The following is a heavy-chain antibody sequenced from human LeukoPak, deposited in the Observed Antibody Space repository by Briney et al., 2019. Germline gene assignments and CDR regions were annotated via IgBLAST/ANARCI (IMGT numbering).Heavy chain of an antibody. CDR1: GYTFTSYA. D-gene: IGHD2-15*01. Sequence: GASVKVSCKASGYTFTSYAMNWVRQAPGQGLEWMGWISAYNGNTNYAQKLQGRVTMTTDTSTSTAYMELRSLRSDDTAVYFCARDCSGGICYSSATNFDYWGQGTLVTVSS. CDR3: ARDCSGGICYSSATNFDY. CDR2: ISAYNGNT. V-gene: IGHV1-18*01. J-gene: IGHJ4*02.